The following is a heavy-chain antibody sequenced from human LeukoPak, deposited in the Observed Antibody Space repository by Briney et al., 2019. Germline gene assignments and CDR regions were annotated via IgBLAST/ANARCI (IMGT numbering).Heavy chain of an antibody. D-gene: IGHD2-2*02. CDR1: GFTFSGSA. CDR3: TSHGEYCSSTSCYTI. V-gene: IGHV3-73*01. J-gene: IGHJ4*02. CDR2: IRSKANSYAT. Sequence: PGGSLRLSCAASGFTFSGSAMHWVRQASGKGLEWVGRIRSKANSYATAYAASVKGRFTISRDDSKNTAYLQMNSLKTEDTAVYYCTSHGEYCSSTSCYTIWGQGTLVTVSS.